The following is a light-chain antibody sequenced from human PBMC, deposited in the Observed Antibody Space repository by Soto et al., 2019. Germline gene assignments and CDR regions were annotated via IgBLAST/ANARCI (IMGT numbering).Light chain of an antibody. Sequence: QSVLTQPPSASGTPGQRVTISCSGSISNIGGNTVNWYQQLPGTAPKLLMYTNNQRPSGVPDRFSGSKSGTSASLAISGLQSEDEADYYCAAWDDGLNGVVFGGGTKLTVL. CDR1: ISNIGGNT. J-gene: IGLJ2*01. V-gene: IGLV1-44*01. CDR3: AAWDDGLNGVV. CDR2: TNN.